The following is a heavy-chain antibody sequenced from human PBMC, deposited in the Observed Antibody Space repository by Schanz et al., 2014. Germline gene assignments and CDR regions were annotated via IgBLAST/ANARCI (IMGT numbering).Heavy chain of an antibody. J-gene: IGHJ4*02. Sequence: VQLVESGGGVVQPGRSLRLSCAASGFTFSNYSMNWVRQAPGKGLEWVSSISSTSSYIFYADSVKGRFTISRDNSRNTVYLQMSSLRAEDTAVYYCVKDDRGDVVVVAANYWGQGAQVIVSS. V-gene: IGHV3-21*04. CDR3: VKDDRGDVVVVAANY. CDR1: GFTFSNYS. CDR2: ISSTSSYI. D-gene: IGHD2-15*01.